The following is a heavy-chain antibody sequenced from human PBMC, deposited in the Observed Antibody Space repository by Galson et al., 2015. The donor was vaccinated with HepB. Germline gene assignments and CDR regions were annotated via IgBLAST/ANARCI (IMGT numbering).Heavy chain of an antibody. CDR2: IQSKTDGEIRDYA. V-gene: IGHV3-15*01. CDR1: EFSFSDAW. Sequence: SLRLSCAASEFSFSDAWMSWVRQAPGKGLEWVARIQSKTDGEIRDYADYATPVKGRFTISRDDSKNTVYLEMNGLKTEDTAVYPCLCFYRDVWGKGTTVTVSS. J-gene: IGHJ6*04. D-gene: IGHD2/OR15-2a*01. CDR3: LCFYRDV.